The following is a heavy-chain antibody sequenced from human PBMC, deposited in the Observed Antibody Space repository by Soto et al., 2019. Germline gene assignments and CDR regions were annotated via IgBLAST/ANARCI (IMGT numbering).Heavy chain of an antibody. Sequence: GGSLRLSCAASGFTFDNYGMNWVRQAPGKGLEWVSGITGSGENTYYADSVKGRLTISRDNSKNTLYVQLNSLRVEDTAIYYCAKVSLGATTITDFYYYGMDVWGEGTMMTVYS. J-gene: IGHJ6*04. V-gene: IGHV3-23*01. CDR1: GFTFDNYG. CDR2: ITGSGENT. D-gene: IGHD1-26*01. CDR3: AKVSLGATTITDFYYYGMDV.